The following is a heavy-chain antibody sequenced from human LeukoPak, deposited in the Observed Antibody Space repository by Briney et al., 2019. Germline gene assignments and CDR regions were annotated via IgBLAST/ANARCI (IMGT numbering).Heavy chain of an antibody. Sequence: ASVKVSCKASEYTFTSYAMNWVRQAPGQGLEWMGWINTITGNPTYAQGFTGRFVFSLDTSVSTAYLQISSLKAEDTAVYYCARAELRYFDWWYYYYGMDVWGQGTTVTVSS. D-gene: IGHD3-9*01. V-gene: IGHV7-4-1*02. CDR1: EYTFTSYA. CDR2: INTITGNP. CDR3: ARAELRYFDWWYYYYGMDV. J-gene: IGHJ6*02.